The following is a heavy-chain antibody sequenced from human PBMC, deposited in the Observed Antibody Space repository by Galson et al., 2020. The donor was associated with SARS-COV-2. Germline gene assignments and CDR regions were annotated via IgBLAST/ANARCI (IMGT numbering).Heavy chain of an antibody. J-gene: IGHJ4*02. CDR3: ARTISGYDFFDY. CDR2: ISYDGSNK. CDR1: GFTFSSYG. Sequence: GESLKISCAASGFTFSSYGMHWVRQAPGKGLEWVAVISYDGSNKYYADSVKGRFTISRDNSKNTLYLQMNSLRAEDTAVYYCARTISGYDFFDYLGQGPLVTVSS. D-gene: IGHD5-12*01. V-gene: IGHV3-30*03.